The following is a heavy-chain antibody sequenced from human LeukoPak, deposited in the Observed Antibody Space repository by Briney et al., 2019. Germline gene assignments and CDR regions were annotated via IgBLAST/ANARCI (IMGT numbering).Heavy chain of an antibody. CDR1: GDSVSNGNYY. CDR2: IYYTGKT. J-gene: IGHJ6*02. CDR3: AREGVLPRRVGMDV. V-gene: IGHV4-61*01. D-gene: IGHD2-8*01. Sequence: SETLSLTCTVSGDSVSNGNYYWSWLRQPPGKALEWIGYIYYTGKTYYNPSLRSRVTISIDTSKNQFSLKLSSVTAADTAVYYCAREGVLPRRVGMDVWGQGTTVTVSS.